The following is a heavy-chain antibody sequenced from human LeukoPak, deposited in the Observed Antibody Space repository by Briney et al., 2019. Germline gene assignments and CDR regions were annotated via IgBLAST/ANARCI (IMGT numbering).Heavy chain of an antibody. D-gene: IGHD5-18*01. CDR3: ARIQRKRGYSYGPHYYYYYGMDV. CDR2: ISAYNGNT. Sequence: ASVNVSCTASGYTFTSYGISWVRPAPGQGLEWMGWISAYNGNTNYAQKLQGRVTMTTDTSTSTAYMELRSLRSDDTAVYYCARIQRKRGYSYGPHYYYYYGMDVWGQGTTVTVSS. J-gene: IGHJ6*02. CDR1: GYTFTSYG. V-gene: IGHV1-18*01.